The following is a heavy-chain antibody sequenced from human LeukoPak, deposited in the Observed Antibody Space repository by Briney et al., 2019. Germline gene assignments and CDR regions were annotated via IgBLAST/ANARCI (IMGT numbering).Heavy chain of an antibody. D-gene: IGHD2-21*01. J-gene: IGHJ3*02. CDR1: GFTFSTYD. CDR3: VRGGDPDAFDI. V-gene: IGHV3-13*01. CDR2: IDKGGAT. Sequence: GGSLRLSCAASGFTFSTYDMHWGRQATGKGLEWVSGIDKGGATYYSGSVTGRFTMSRENAQKSLYLQMNSLRAGDTAVYYCVRGGDPDAFDIWGQGTMVTVSS.